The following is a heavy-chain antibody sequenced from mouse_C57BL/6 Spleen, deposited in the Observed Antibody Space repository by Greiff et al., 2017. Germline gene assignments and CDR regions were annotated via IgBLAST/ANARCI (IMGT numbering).Heavy chain of an antibody. CDR1: GFNIKNTY. CDR3: ARNYYGSSYVSYYYAMDY. D-gene: IGHD1-1*01. Sequence: EVQLQQSVAELVRPGASVKLSCTASGFNIKNTYMHWVKQRPEQGLEWIGRIDPANGNTKYAPKFQGKATITADTSSNTAYLQLSSLTSEDTAIYYCARNYYGSSYVSYYYAMDYWGQGTSVTVSS. J-gene: IGHJ4*01. CDR2: IDPANGNT. V-gene: IGHV14-3*01.